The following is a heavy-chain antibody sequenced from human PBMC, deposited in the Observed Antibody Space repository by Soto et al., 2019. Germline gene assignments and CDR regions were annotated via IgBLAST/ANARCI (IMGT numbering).Heavy chain of an antibody. CDR3: ARDATDYYYYYGMGV. V-gene: IGHV3-53*01. CDR2: IYSGGST. D-gene: IGHD4-17*01. Sequence: PGGSLRLSCAASWFTVSSNYMSWVRQAPGKGLEWVSVIYSGGSTYYADSVKGRFTISRDNSKNTLYLQMNSLRAEDTAVYHCARDATDYYYYYGMGVWGQGTTVTVSS. J-gene: IGHJ6*02. CDR1: WFTVSSNY.